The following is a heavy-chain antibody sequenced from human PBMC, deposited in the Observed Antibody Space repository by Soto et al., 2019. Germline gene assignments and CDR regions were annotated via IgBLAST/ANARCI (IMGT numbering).Heavy chain of an antibody. V-gene: IGHV4-38-2*02. CDR2: IYHSGST. CDR1: GYSISSGYY. J-gene: IGHJ4*02. CDR3: ARVPPGGVRGVRFDY. D-gene: IGHD3-16*01. Sequence: SETLSLTCTVSGYSISSGYYWGWIRQPPGKGLEWIGSIYHSGSTYYNPSLKSRVTISVDTSKNQFSLKLSSVTAADTAVYYCARVPPGGVRGVRFDYWGQGTLVTVSS.